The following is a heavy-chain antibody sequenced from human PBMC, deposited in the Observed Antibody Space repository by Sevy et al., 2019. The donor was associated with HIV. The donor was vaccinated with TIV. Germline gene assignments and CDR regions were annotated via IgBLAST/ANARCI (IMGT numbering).Heavy chain of an antibody. J-gene: IGHJ5*02. CDR1: GGSISSSSYY. CDR3: ASVSWYSSGWLWFDN. Sequence: SETLSLTCTVSGGSISSSSYYWGWIRQPQGKGLEWIGTIYHSGSTYYNPSLKSRVTISVDTSKDQFSLKFTSVTAADTSLYYCASVSWYSSGWLWFDNWGQRTLVTVSS. V-gene: IGHV4-39*01. CDR2: IYHSGST. D-gene: IGHD6-25*01.